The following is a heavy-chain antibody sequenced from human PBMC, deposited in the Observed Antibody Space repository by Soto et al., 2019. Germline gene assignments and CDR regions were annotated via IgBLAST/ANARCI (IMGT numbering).Heavy chain of an antibody. Sequence: LRLSCAASGFTFSSYSMNWVRQAPGKGLEWVSSISSSSSYIYYADSVKGRFTISRDNAKNSLNLQMNSLRAEDTAVYYCTRDNMDKWYPAFDIWGQGTMVTVSS. V-gene: IGHV3-21*01. CDR2: ISSSSSYI. CDR3: TRDNMDKWYPAFDI. J-gene: IGHJ3*02. CDR1: GFTFSSYS. D-gene: IGHD2-2*01.